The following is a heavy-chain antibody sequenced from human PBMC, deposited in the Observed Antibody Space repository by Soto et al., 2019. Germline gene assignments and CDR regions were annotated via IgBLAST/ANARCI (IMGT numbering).Heavy chain of an antibody. CDR1: GGTFSSYT. D-gene: IGHD3-10*01. J-gene: IGHJ5*02. CDR2: IIPILGIA. V-gene: IGHV1-69*02. Sequence: QVQLVQSGAEVKKPGSSVKVSCKASGGTFSSYTISWVRQAPGQGLEWMGRIIPILGIANYAQKFQGRVTITAAKSTSTAYMELSSLRSEDTAVYYCARAMVRGVILNWFDPWGQGTLVTVSS. CDR3: ARAMVRGVILNWFDP.